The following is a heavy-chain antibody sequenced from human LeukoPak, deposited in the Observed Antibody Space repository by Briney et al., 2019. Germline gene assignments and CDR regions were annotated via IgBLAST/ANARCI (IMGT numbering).Heavy chain of an antibody. CDR1: GYTLTELS. V-gene: IGHV1-24*01. D-gene: IGHD2-15*01. CDR3: ATAPVGYCTADGCYSVDY. CDR2: FDPEHGET. J-gene: IGHJ4*01. Sequence: ASVKVSCKVSGYTLTELSMHWVRQAPGKGLGWMGGFDPEHGETVYAQTFQGRLTMTEDTSTHTAYMELSRLTSDDTAVYYCATAPVGYCTADGCYSVDYWGHGPLVTVSS.